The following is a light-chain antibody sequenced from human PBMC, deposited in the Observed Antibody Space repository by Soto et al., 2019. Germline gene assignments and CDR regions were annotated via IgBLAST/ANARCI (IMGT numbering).Light chain of an antibody. CDR1: ETISSSN. CDR3: QLYGSSPPRYT. Sequence: EIVMTQSPATLSVSPGERVTLSCRASETISSSNLAWYQQKPGQAPRLLIYAASARATGIPDRFSGSGSGTDFTLTISRLEPEDFAVYFCQLYGSSPPRYTFGQGTKLEIK. J-gene: IGKJ2*01. CDR2: AAS. V-gene: IGKV3-20*01.